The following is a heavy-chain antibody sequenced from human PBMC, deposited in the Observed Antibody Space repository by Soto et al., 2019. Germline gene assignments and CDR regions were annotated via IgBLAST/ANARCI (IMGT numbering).Heavy chain of an antibody. CDR3: ATSLRYFDN. J-gene: IGHJ4*02. CDR1: GLTPTTTP. Sequence: PXEALTLSCAGSGLTPTTTPVSWVRQPPGNGLEWVTTISGTASRTYYVDSVKGRFFISRDNSKNTVTLQMNNLTLDDTAVYYCATSLRYFDNWGQGTRVTVSS. D-gene: IGHD3-9*01. V-gene: IGHV3-23*01. CDR2: ISGTASRT.